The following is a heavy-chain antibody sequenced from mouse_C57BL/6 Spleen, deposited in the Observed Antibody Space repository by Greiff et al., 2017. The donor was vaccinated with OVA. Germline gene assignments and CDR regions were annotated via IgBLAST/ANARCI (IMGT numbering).Heavy chain of an antibody. J-gene: IGHJ3*01. Sequence: QVHVTQPGAELVRPGSSVKLSCKASGYTFTSYWMDWVKQRPGQGLEWIGNIYPSDSETHYNQKFKDKATLTVDKSSSTAYMQLSSLTSEDSAVYYCARRDYYGSSYSWFAYWGQGTLVTVSA. CDR2: IYPSDSET. CDR3: ARRDYYGSSYSWFAY. CDR1: GYTFTSYW. V-gene: IGHV1-61*01. D-gene: IGHD1-1*01.